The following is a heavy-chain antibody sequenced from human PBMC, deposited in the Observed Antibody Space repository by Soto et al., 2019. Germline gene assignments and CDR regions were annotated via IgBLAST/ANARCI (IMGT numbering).Heavy chain of an antibody. Sequence: ITLKKSGPTLVKPTQTLTLTCTFSGFALTTTGVGVGWIRQPPGKALEWLGIIYWDDDKRYSPSLKNRLTITKDTSENQVVLTLTNMDPVDTATYYCAHESAVGNYFDYWGQGTLVTVSS. D-gene: IGHD6-13*01. J-gene: IGHJ4*02. CDR3: AHESAVGNYFDY. CDR2: IYWDDDK. V-gene: IGHV2-5*02. CDR1: GFALTTTGVG.